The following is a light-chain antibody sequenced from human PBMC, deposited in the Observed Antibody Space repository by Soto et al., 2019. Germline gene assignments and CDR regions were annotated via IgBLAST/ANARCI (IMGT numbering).Light chain of an antibody. Sequence: EIVMTQSPATLSVSPGERATLSCRASQSVRSKLAWYQQKPGQGPRLLIYGASTRATGIPDRFSASGSGTEFTLTISSLQSEDFAVYYCQHYSTWLWTFGQGTKVEIK. J-gene: IGKJ1*01. CDR2: GAS. V-gene: IGKV3-15*01. CDR1: QSVRSK. CDR3: QHYSTWLWT.